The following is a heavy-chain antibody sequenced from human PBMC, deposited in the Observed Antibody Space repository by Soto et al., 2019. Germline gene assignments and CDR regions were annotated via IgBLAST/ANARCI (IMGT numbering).Heavy chain of an antibody. D-gene: IGHD3-16*01. V-gene: IGHV1-3*01. CDR2: INAGNGNT. CDR1: GYTFTSYA. CDR3: ATQGGAQTLDAFDI. Sequence: GASVKVSCKASGYTFTSYAMHWVRQAPGQRLEWMGWINAGNGNTKYSQKFQGRVTITRDTSASTAYMELSSLRSEGTAVYYCATQGGAQTLDAFDIWGQGTMVTVSS. J-gene: IGHJ3*02.